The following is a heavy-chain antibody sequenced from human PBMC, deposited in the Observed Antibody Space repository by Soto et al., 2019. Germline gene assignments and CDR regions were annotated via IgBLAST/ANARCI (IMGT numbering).Heavy chain of an antibody. D-gene: IGHD4-17*01. CDR1: GFTFSDGC. J-gene: IGHJ1*01. CDR3: ASRYIGDYGDYEYSQH. V-gene: IGHV3-11*01. CDR2: ISSSGSTI. Sequence: GGSLRLSCAAYGFTFSDGCMSWIRQAPGKGLEWVSYISSSGSTIYYADSVKGRFTVSRDNAKNSLYLQMNSLRAEDTAVYYCASRYIGDYGDYEYSQHWGQGTLVTVSS.